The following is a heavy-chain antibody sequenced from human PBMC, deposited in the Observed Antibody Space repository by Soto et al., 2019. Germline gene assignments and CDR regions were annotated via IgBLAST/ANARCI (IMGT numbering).Heavy chain of an antibody. Sequence: PGGSLRLSCTTSGFTFGDYAMNWVRQAPGKGLEWVGFIRSEAYGGTTEYAASVKGRFTISRDDSKSIAYLQMNSLKTEDTAVYYCTRHYDILTGYYNSVFYYYYVMDVWGQGTTVTVSS. J-gene: IGHJ6*02. CDR1: GFTFGDYA. CDR2: IRSEAYGGTT. D-gene: IGHD3-9*01. V-gene: IGHV3-49*04. CDR3: TRHYDILTGYYNSVFYYYYVMDV.